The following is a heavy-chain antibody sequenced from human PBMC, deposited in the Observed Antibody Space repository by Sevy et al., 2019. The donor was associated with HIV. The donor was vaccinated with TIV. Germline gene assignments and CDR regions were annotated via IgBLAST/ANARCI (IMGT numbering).Heavy chain of an antibody. CDR3: ARARLDYEFWSGSYFSRAPWGYKYYAMDV. V-gene: IGHV1-8*01. CDR2: MNPNNGNT. J-gene: IGHJ6*02. CDR1: GYSFTNFD. Sequence: ASVKVSCKAAGYSFTNFDINWVRQATGQGLEWMGWMNPNNGNTHYAQKFQGRVTMTRSSSANTAYMELSSLTSEDTAINCCARARLDYEFWSGSYFSRAPWGYKYYAMDVWGQGTTVTVSS. D-gene: IGHD3-3*01.